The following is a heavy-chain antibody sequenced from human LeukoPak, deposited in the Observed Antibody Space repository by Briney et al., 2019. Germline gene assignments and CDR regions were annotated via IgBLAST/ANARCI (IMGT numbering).Heavy chain of an antibody. J-gene: IGHJ4*02. CDR1: GGTFSSYA. D-gene: IGHD2-2*02. CDR3: ARVYCSSTSCYTGRQYYFDY. Sequence: SVKVSCKASGGTFSSYAISWVRQAPGQGLEWMGGIIPIFGTANYAQKFQGRVTITTDESTSTAYMELSSLRSEDTAVYYCARVYCSSTSCYTGRQYYFDYWGQGTLVTVYS. CDR2: IIPIFGTA. V-gene: IGHV1-69*05.